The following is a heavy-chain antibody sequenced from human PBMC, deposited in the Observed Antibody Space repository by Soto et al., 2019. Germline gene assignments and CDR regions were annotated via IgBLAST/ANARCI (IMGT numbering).Heavy chain of an antibody. CDR3: AKEVGGQHRRRFDY. V-gene: IGHV3-30-3*01. CDR1: GFTFSSYA. D-gene: IGHD6-13*01. Sequence: GGSLRLSCAASGFTFSSYAMHWVRQAPGKGLEWVAVISYDGSNKYYADSVKGRFTISRDNSKNTLYLQMNSLRAEDTAVYYCAKEVGGQHRRRFDYWGQGTLVTVSS. J-gene: IGHJ4*02. CDR2: ISYDGSNK.